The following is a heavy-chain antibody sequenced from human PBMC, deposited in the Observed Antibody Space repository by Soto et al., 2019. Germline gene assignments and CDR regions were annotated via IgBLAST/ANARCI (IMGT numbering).Heavy chain of an antibody. Sequence: SETLSLTCTVSGGSISSYYWSWIRQPPGKGLEWIGYIYYSGSTNYNPSLKSRVTISVDTSKNQFSLKLSSVTAADTAVYYCARVGNYDFWSGYYTNWFDPWGQGTLVTVSS. CDR2: IYYSGST. D-gene: IGHD3-3*01. J-gene: IGHJ5*02. CDR1: GGSISSYY. CDR3: ARVGNYDFWSGYYTNWFDP. V-gene: IGHV4-59*01.